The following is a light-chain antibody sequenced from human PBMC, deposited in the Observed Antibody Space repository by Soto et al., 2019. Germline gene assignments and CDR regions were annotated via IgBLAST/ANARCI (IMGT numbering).Light chain of an antibody. V-gene: IGLV2-14*01. J-gene: IGLJ3*02. CDR2: EVS. Sequence: QPVLTQPASVSGSPGQSITISCTGTSSDVGGYNYVSWYQQHPGKAPKLMIYEVSNRPSGVSNRFSGSKSGNTASLTTSGLQAEDEADYYCSSYTSSSTWVFGGGTQLTVL. CDR1: SSDVGGYNY. CDR3: SSYTSSSTWV.